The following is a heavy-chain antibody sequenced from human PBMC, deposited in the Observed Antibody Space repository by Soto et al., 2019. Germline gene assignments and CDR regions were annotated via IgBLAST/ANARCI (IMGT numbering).Heavy chain of an antibody. D-gene: IGHD2-15*01. CDR3: AFRNYVGYCSGVSCYHYFDF. J-gene: IGHJ4*02. CDR1: GFTFSNYA. CDR2: ITTSDST. Sequence: GGSLRLSCATXGFTFSNYAMSWVRQAPGKGLECVSTITTSDSTYYADSVKGRFTISRDSSKNTVYLQMNSLRADDTAIYYCAFRNYVGYCSGVSCYHYFDFWGLGTLVTVSS. V-gene: IGHV3-23*01.